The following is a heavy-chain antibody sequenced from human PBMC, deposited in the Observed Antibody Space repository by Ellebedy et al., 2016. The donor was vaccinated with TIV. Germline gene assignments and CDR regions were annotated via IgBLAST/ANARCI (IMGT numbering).Heavy chain of an antibody. Sequence: SETLSLXXTVSGYSIRSGYYWGWIRQPPGKGLDWIGNIYHSGSTYYNPSLRSRVTLSLDRSKNQASLELSSVTAADTAVYYCARTDLRYGMDVWGQGTTVTVSS. V-gene: IGHV4-38-2*02. CDR3: ARTDLRYGMDV. D-gene: IGHD3-16*01. CDR2: IYHSGST. CDR1: GYSIRSGYY. J-gene: IGHJ6*02.